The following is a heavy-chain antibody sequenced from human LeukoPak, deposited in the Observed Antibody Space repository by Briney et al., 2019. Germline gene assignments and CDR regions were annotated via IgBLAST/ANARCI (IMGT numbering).Heavy chain of an antibody. V-gene: IGHV4-39*01. CDR3: ARQMGSSGWYRKREKFGY. D-gene: IGHD6-19*01. J-gene: IGHJ4*02. Sequence: WEPLSLTCTVSGGSISSSSYYWGWIRQPPGKGLEWIGSMYYSGSTYYHPSLKSRVTISLDTSKNQFSLKLSSVTAADTAVYYCARQMGSSGWYRKREKFGYWGQGTLVTVGS. CDR1: GGSISSSSYY. CDR2: MYYSGST.